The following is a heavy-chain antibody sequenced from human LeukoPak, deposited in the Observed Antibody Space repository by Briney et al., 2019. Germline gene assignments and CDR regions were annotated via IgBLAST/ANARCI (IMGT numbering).Heavy chain of an antibody. Sequence: PGGSLRLSCAASGFTFSSYAMSWVRQAPGKGLEWVSAISGSGGSTYYAASVRGRFTISRDNAKNSLYLQMNSLRAEDTAVYYCARYLVQLWSKDFWGQGTLVTVSS. V-gene: IGHV3-23*01. J-gene: IGHJ4*02. D-gene: IGHD5-18*01. CDR3: ARYLVQLWSKDF. CDR2: ISGSGGST. CDR1: GFTFSSYA.